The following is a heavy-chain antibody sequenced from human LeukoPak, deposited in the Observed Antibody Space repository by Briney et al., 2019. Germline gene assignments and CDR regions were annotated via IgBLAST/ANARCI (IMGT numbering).Heavy chain of an antibody. CDR1: GFTFSSYE. Sequence: GGSLRLSCAASGFTFSSYEMNWVRQAPGKGLEWVSHISSGGSNIFYADSVKGRFTISRDNAKNSLYLQMNSLRAEDTAVYYCAKLPQQLVDYYWGQGTLVTVSS. V-gene: IGHV3-48*03. D-gene: IGHD6-13*01. CDR3: AKLPQQLVDYY. J-gene: IGHJ4*02. CDR2: ISSGGSNI.